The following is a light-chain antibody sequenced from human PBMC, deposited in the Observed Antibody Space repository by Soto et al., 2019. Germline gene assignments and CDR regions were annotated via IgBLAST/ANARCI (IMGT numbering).Light chain of an antibody. Sequence: ETVLTQSPGTLSLSPGERATLSCRASQSVSSSHLTLSQHKPGQAPRLLIYGASSRATGIPDGFSGSGSGTDFTLTIIRLEPEDFALYYCQQFASSPWTFGQGTKVEIK. J-gene: IGKJ1*01. CDR3: QQFASSPWT. CDR2: GAS. V-gene: IGKV3-20*01. CDR1: QSVSSSH.